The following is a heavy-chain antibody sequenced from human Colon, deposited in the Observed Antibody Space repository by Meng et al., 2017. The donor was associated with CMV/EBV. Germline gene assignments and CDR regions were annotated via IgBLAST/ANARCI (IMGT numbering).Heavy chain of an antibody. CDR2: IVSIDGI. J-gene: IGHJ1*01. D-gene: IGHD3-10*01. V-gene: IGHV4-4*07. Sequence: QVKVKGSGSGMVRPWVSVSLPCSFFVGSISCDYWPLVRQAAGEGLQWLGRIVSIDGIDENYALTSRVTISAGTSKNQLSLRLTSVTAADTAVYYCGRAGARGVPIDVWGRGTLVTVSS. CDR3: GRAGARGVPIDV. CDR1: VGSISCDY.